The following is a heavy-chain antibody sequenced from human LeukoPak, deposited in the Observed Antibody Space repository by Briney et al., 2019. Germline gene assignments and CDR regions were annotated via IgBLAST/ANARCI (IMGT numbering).Heavy chain of an antibody. V-gene: IGHV4-59*01. J-gene: IGHJ4*02. CDR1: GGSISSYY. CDR3: ARDPGGRGWPAPYYFDY. Sequence: SETLSLTCTVSGGSISSYYWSWIRQPPGKGLEWIGYIYYSGSTNYNPSLKSRVTISVDTSKNQFSLKLSSVTAADTAVYYCARDPGGRGWPAPYYFDYWGQGTLVTVSS. D-gene: IGHD5-24*01. CDR2: IYYSGST.